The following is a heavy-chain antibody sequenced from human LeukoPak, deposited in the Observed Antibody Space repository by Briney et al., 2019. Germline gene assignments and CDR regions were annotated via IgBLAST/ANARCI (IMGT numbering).Heavy chain of an antibody. CDR2: ISYDGSNK. CDR1: GFTFSSYA. CDR3: ARSISRLVRGRLFDY. D-gene: IGHD6-19*01. Sequence: GGSLRLSCAASGFTFSSYAMHWVRQAPGKGLEWVAVISYDGSNKYYADSVKGRFTISRDNSKNTLYLQMNSLRAEDTAVYYCARSISRLVRGRLFDYWGQGTLVTVSS. V-gene: IGHV3-30-3*01. J-gene: IGHJ4*02.